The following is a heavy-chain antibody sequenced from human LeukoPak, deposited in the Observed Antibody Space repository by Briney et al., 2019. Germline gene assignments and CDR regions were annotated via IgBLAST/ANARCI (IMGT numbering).Heavy chain of an antibody. CDR3: ARLWFGELLSTTAYYFDY. J-gene: IGHJ4*02. CDR1: VYTFTIYG. D-gene: IGHD3-10*01. CDR2: ISAYNGNT. Sequence: ASVTVSFTSSVYTFTIYGISWVRQAPGQGLEWMGWISAYNGNTNYAQKLQGRVTMTTDTSTSTAYMELRSLRSDDTAVYYCARLWFGELLSTTAYYFDYWGQGTLVTVSS. V-gene: IGHV1-18*01.